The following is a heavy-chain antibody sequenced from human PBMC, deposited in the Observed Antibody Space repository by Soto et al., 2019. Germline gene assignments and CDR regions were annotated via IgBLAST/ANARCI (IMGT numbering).Heavy chain of an antibody. J-gene: IGHJ5*02. CDR3: ARVQYCSSTSCPPWFDP. CDR1: GYTFTGYY. D-gene: IGHD2-2*01. CDR2: INPNSGGT. V-gene: IGHV1-2*04. Sequence: ASVKVSCKASGYTFTGYYMHWVRQAPGQGLEWMGWINPNSGGTNYAQKFQGWVTMTRDTSISTAYMELGRLRSDDTAVYYGARVQYCSSTSCPPWFDPWGQGTLVTVSS.